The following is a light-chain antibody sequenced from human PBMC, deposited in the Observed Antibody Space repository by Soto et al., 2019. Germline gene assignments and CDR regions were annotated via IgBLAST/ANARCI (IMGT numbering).Light chain of an antibody. CDR2: EVS. CDR3: SRKSPDF. CDR1: SSGIRDYNY. J-gene: IGLJ1*01. Sequence: QSALTQPASVSGSPGQSITISCTGTSSGIRDYNYVSWYQQLPGNAPKLIMYEVSNRPSGISNRFSGSKSGNTASLTISGLQAEDEADYYCSRKSPDFFGTGTKLTVL. V-gene: IGLV2-14*01.